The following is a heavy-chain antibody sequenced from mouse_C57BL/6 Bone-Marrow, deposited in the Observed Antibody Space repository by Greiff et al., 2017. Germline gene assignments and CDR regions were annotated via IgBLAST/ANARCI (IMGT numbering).Heavy chain of an antibody. CDR1: GFTFSSYG. CDR2: ISSGGSYA. J-gene: IGHJ1*03. CDR3: ASRQSHLCYFDV. V-gene: IGHV5-6*01. D-gene: IGHD6-1*01. Sequence: EVHLVESGGGLVQPSRFLKLSCAASGFTFSSYGVSWVRQTPDKRLEWVATISSGGSYAYYPDCVSGRFTISRDNAKNPLYLQMSSLKSEDTAMYYCASRQSHLCYFDVWGTGTTLTVSS.